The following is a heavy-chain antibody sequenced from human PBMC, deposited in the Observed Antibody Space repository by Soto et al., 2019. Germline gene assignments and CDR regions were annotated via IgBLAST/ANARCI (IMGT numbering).Heavy chain of an antibody. CDR3: ARDTDYGDYGY. CDR2: IYYSGST. D-gene: IGHD4-17*01. J-gene: IGHJ4*02. V-gene: IGHV4-31*03. CDR1: GSSISSGGYY. Sequence: SETLSLTCTVSGSSISSGGYYWLWIRQHPGKGLEWIGYIYYSGSTYYNPSLKCRVTISVDTSKNQFSLKLSSVTAADTAVYYCARDTDYGDYGYWGQGTLVTVSS.